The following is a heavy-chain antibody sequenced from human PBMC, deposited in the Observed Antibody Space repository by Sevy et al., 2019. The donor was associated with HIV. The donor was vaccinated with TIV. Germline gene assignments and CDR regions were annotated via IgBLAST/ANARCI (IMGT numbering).Heavy chain of an antibody. CDR1: GYTFTDYW. Sequence: ASVKVSCKASGYTFTDYWIHWVRQAPGQGLEWMGRINPSGGAPNCARMFQDRITVTSDTFITTAYLELNYLSSDDTAVYYCARTIVSGTMVDIDYWGQGTLVTVSS. V-gene: IGHV1-2*06. CDR2: INPSGGAP. D-gene: IGHD1-26*01. J-gene: IGHJ4*02. CDR3: ARTIVSGTMVDIDY.